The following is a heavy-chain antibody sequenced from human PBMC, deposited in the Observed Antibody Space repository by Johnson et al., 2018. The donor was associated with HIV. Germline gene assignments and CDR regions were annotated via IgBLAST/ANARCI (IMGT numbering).Heavy chain of an antibody. Sequence: VQLVESGGGLVQPGGSLRLSCAASGFTFSHHYMDWVRQAPGKGLEWVGRARNKANSYTTEYAASVKGRVTISRDDSKNSLYLQMNSLRAEDTAVYYCAKKQWPEDDAFDIWGQGTMVTVSS. J-gene: IGHJ3*02. D-gene: IGHD6-19*01. V-gene: IGHV3-72*01. CDR3: AKKQWPEDDAFDI. CDR1: GFTFSHHY. CDR2: ARNKANSYTT.